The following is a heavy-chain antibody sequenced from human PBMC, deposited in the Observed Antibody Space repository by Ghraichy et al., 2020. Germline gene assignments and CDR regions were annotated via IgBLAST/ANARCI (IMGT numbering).Heavy chain of an antibody. D-gene: IGHD3-22*01. Sequence: GESQNISCKGSGYSFTSYYIVWVRQMPGKGLEWMGIIYPGDSDTRYSPSFQGQVTISADKSISTAYLQWSSLKASDTAMYYCAGGSGSYQNWFDPWGQGTLVTVSS. V-gene: IGHV5-51*01. CDR2: IYPGDSDT. J-gene: IGHJ5*02. CDR3: AGGSGSYQNWFDP. CDR1: GYSFTSYY.